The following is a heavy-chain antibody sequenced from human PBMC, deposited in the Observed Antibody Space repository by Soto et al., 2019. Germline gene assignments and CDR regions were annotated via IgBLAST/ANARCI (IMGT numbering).Heavy chain of an antibody. D-gene: IGHD3-10*01. J-gene: IGHJ3*02. CDR2: INAGNGNT. V-gene: IGHV1-3*01. CDR3: ARDAEYYGSGSRDAFDI. CDR1: GYTFTSYA. Sequence: QVQLVQSGAEVKKPGASVKVSCKASGYTFTSYAMHWVRQAPGQRLEWMGWINAGNGNTKYSQKFQGRVTITRDTSASTAYMELSSLRSEDTAVYYCARDAEYYGSGSRDAFDIWGQGTMVTVSP.